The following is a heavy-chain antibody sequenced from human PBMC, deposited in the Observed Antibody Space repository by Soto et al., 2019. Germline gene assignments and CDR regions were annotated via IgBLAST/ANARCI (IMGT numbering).Heavy chain of an antibody. CDR1: GGSFSGYY. J-gene: IGHJ5*02. Sequence: SETLSLTCAVYGGSFSGYYWSWIRQPPGKGLEWIGEINHSGSTNYNPSLKSRVTISVDTSKNQFSLKLSSVTAADTAVYYCARTTITYDYIWGSYRTPSPFDPWGQGTLVTVSS. CDR3: ARTTITYDYIWGSYRTPSPFDP. CDR2: INHSGST. V-gene: IGHV4-34*01. D-gene: IGHD3-16*02.